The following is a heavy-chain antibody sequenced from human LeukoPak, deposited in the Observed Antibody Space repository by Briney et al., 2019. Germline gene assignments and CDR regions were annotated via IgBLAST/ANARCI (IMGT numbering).Heavy chain of an antibody. J-gene: IGHJ3*02. Sequence: GASVKVSCKASGGTFSSYAINWGRQAPGGGREWMGGIIPIFGTATYAQKLQGRVTINAEESTRTAYMEMSSLRSEDTAVYYCAKDHVRGVTGLAFDIWGQGTMVTVSS. D-gene: IGHD3-10*02. V-gene: IGHV1-69*13. CDR1: GGTFSSYA. CDR2: IIPIFGTA. CDR3: AKDHVRGVTGLAFDI.